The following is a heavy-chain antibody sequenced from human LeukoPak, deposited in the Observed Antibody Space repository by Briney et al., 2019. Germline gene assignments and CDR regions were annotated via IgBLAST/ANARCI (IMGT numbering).Heavy chain of an antibody. CDR1: GFTFRNYW. V-gene: IGHV3-7*05. Sequence: GGSLRRSCVASGFTFRNYWMTWVRQAPGKGLEWVANIHKDGSEKYFVASVRGRFTISRDNAKDSLYLQMSSLRAEDTAVYYCVRGSSGTVVRGVAWAWFDPWGQGTLVTVSS. D-gene: IGHD3-10*01. CDR2: IHKDGSEK. CDR3: VRGSSGTVVRGVAWAWFDP. J-gene: IGHJ5*02.